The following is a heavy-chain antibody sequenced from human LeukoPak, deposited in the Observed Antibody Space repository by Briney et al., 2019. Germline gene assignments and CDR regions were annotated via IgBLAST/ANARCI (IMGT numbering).Heavy chain of an antibody. V-gene: IGHV3-23*01. Sequence: GGSLRLSCAASGFTFSSYAMSWVRQAPGKGLEWVSAISGSGGSTYYADSVKGRFTISRDNSKNTLYLRMNSLRAEDTAVYYCAKGGCSGGSCYEGYWGQGTLVTVSS. CDR1: GFTFSSYA. D-gene: IGHD2-15*01. J-gene: IGHJ4*02. CDR3: AKGGCSGGSCYEGY. CDR2: ISGSGGST.